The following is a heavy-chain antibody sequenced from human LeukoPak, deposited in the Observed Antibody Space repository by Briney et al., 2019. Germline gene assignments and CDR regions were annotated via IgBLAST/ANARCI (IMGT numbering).Heavy chain of an antibody. CDR3: ARVVAAAGNNWFDP. V-gene: IGHV4-39*07. Sequence: PSETLSLTCTVSSGSINTSNYYWGWIRQPPGKGLEWIGNIFYRGGTYYSPSLKSRVTISLDTSRNQFSLNLNSVTAADTAVYYCARVVAAAGNNWFDPWGQGTLVTVSS. CDR1: SGSINTSNYY. D-gene: IGHD6-13*01. J-gene: IGHJ5*02. CDR2: IFYRGGT.